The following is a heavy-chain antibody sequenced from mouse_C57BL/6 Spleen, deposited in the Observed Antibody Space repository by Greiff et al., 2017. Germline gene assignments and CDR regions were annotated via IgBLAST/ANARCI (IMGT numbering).Heavy chain of an antibody. V-gene: IGHV1-80*01. CDR2: IYPGDGDT. CDR1: GYAFSSYW. CDR3: ARDLGTGTLFDY. D-gene: IGHD4-1*01. Sequence: QVQLQQSGAELVKPGASVKISCKASGYAFSSYWMNWVKQRPGKGLEWIGQIYPGDGDTNYNGKFKGKATLTADKSSSTAYMQLSSLTSEDSAVYCCARDLGTGTLFDYWGQGTTLTVSS. J-gene: IGHJ2*01.